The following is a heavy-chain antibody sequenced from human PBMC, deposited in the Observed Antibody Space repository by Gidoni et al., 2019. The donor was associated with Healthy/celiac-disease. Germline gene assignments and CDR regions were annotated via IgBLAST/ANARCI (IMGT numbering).Heavy chain of an antibody. D-gene: IGHD4-17*01. V-gene: IGHV4-59*01. CDR2: YSGST. J-gene: IGHJ6*02. CDR3: ASAGPTEDYYYGMDV. Sequence: YSGSTNYNPSLKSRVTISVDTSKNQFSLKLSSVTAADTAVYYCASAGPTEDYYYGMDVWGQGTTVTVSS.